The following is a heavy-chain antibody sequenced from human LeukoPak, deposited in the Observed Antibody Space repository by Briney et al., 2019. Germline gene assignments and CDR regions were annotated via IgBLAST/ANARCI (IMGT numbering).Heavy chain of an antibody. CDR1: GFTFSTYA. CDR2: IWYDGSNK. Sequence: GGSLRLSCAASGFTFSTYAMHWVRQAPGKGLEWVAVIWYDGSNKYYADSVKGRFTISRDNSKNTLYLQMNSLRAEDTAVYYCASSYYDFWSGYYTLDYWGQGTLVTVSS. CDR3: ASSYYDFWSGYYTLDY. V-gene: IGHV3-33*08. J-gene: IGHJ4*02. D-gene: IGHD3-3*01.